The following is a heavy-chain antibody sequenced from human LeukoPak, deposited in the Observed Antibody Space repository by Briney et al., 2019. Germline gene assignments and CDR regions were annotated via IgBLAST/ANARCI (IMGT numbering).Heavy chain of an antibody. CDR2: IIPLFGTA. V-gene: IGHV1-69*13. CDR3: ARGGDIGVAGYFDY. CDR1: GGTFSRYA. D-gene: IGHD6-19*01. Sequence: SVKVSCKASGGTFSRYAISWVREAPGQGLEWMGGIIPLFGTANYAQKSQGRVTITADESTSTAYMELSSLRSEDTAVYYCARGGDIGVAGYFDYWGQGTLVTVSS. J-gene: IGHJ4*02.